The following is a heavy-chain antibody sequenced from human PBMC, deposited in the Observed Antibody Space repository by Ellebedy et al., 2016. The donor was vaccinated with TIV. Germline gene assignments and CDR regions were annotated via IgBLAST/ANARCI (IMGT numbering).Heavy chain of an antibody. D-gene: IGHD6-19*01. CDR3: AREGVAGMFYFYY. Sequence: AASVNVSCKASHYTFSTYDISWVRQAPGHGLEWIGWISPHNGNTTYAQKLQGRVTMTTDTSTSTAYMELRSLRSGDTAVYYCAREGVAGMFYFYYWGQGALVTVSS. J-gene: IGHJ4*02. CDR1: HYTFSTYD. V-gene: IGHV1-18*01. CDR2: ISPHNGNT.